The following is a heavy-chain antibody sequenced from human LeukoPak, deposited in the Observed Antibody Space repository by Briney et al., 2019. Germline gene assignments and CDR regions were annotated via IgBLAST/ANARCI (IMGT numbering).Heavy chain of an antibody. J-gene: IGHJ4*02. D-gene: IGHD6-19*01. CDR2: ISAYNGNT. Sequence: ASVKVSCKASGYTFTSYGISWVRQAPGQGLEWMGWISAYNGNTNYAQKLQGRVTMTTDTSTSTAYMELRSLRSDDTAVYYCARGPGIAVAGLEYYFDYWGQGTLVTVSS. CDR3: ARGPGIAVAGLEYYFDY. CDR1: GYTFTSYG. V-gene: IGHV1-18*01.